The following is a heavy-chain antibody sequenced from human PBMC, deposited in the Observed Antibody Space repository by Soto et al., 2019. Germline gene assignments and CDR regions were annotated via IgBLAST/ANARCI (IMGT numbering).Heavy chain of an antibody. CDR3: ASHDPGARFDP. CDR1: RYIFTAYF. D-gene: IGHD1-1*01. CDR2: INPNNGAT. J-gene: IGHJ5*02. V-gene: IGHV1-2*02. Sequence: QVQLVQSGAEVKKPGASVKVSCKAPRYIFTAYFMHWVRQAPGQGLEWMGWINPNNGATHNGLSFQGRVTMTGDTSISTAYMELSSLRSDDTAVYYCASHDPGARFDPWGQGTLVIVSS.